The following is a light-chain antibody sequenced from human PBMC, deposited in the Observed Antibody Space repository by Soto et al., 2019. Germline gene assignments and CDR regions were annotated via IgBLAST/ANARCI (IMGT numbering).Light chain of an antibody. CDR2: AAS. V-gene: IGKV1-9*01. Sequence: DIQLTQSPSFLSASVGDRVTITCRASQGISSYLAWSQQKPGKAPKLLIYAASTLQSGVPSRFSGSGSGTEFTLTISSLQPEDFATYYCQQVNSYPFTFGPGTKVDIK. CDR3: QQVNSYPFT. J-gene: IGKJ3*01. CDR1: QGISSY.